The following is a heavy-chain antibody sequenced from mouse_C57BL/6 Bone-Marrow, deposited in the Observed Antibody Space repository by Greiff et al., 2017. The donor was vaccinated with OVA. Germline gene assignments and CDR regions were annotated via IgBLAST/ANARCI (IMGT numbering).Heavy chain of an antibody. J-gene: IGHJ4*01. Sequence: QVQLKQSGAELARPGASVKMSCKASGYTFTSYTMHWVKQRPGQGLEWIGYINPSSSYTKYNQKFKDKATLTADKSSSTAYMQLSSLTSEDSAVYYCARSLMVTTDYAMDYWGQGTSVTVSS. CDR2: INPSSSYT. CDR1: GYTFTSYT. V-gene: IGHV1-4*01. D-gene: IGHD2-3*01. CDR3: ARSLMVTTDYAMDY.